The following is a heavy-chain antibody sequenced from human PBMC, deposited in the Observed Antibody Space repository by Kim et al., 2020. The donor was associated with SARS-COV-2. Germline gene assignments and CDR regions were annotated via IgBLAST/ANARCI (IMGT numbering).Heavy chain of an antibody. D-gene: IGHD3-3*01. CDR3: AKSLYYDFWSGYSGASGIDY. CDR1: GFTFSSYA. V-gene: IGHV3-23*01. J-gene: IGHJ4*02. Sequence: GGSLRLSCAASGFTFSSYAMSWVRQAPGKGLEWVSAISGSGGSTYYADSVKGRFTISRDNSKNTLYLQMNSLRAEDTAVYYCAKSLYYDFWSGYSGASGIDYWGQGTLVTVSS. CDR2: ISGSGGST.